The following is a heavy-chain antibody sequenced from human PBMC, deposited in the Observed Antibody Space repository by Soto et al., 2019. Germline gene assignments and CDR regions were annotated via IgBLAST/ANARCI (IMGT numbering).Heavy chain of an antibody. D-gene: IGHD3-10*02. CDR3: ARHTVRGLMNNWFDP. CDR1: GGSISSGSYY. V-gene: IGHV4-39*01. Sequence: QLQLQESGPGLVKPSETLSLTCTVSGGSISSGSYYWGWIRQPPGKGLEWIGSIYYSGITYYNPSLKSRVTISVDTSKNQFSLKLTSVTAADTAVFYCARHTVRGLMNNWFDPWGQGTLVTVSS. CDR2: IYYSGIT. J-gene: IGHJ5*02.